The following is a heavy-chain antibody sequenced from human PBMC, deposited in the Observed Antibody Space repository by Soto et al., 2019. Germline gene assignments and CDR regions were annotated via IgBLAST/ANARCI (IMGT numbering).Heavy chain of an antibody. D-gene: IGHD6-6*01. CDR1: GLTLSGYA. Sequence: EVQLAESGGGLAQPGGSLRLSCAASGLTLSGYAMDWVRQAPGKGLEYVSGISSNGVGTYYANTVQGRFANSRDNSKNTVDLQMGSLRPEDMAVYYCARRARPGFYYMDVWGKGTTVTVSS. CDR3: ARRARPGFYYMDV. CDR2: ISSNGVGT. J-gene: IGHJ6*03. V-gene: IGHV3-64*01.